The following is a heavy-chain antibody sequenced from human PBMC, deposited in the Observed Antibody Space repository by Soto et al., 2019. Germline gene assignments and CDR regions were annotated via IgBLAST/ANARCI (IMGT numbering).Heavy chain of an antibody. J-gene: IGHJ5*02. CDR1: GGSISSSSYY. CDR3: ARQAYFDWLFPGNWFDP. D-gene: IGHD3-9*01. V-gene: IGHV4-39*01. Sequence: SETLSLTCTVSGGSISSSSYYWGWIRQPPGKGLEWIGSIYYSGSTYYNPSLKSRVTISVDTSKNQFSLKLSSVTAADTAVYYCARQAYFDWLFPGNWFDPWGQGTLVTVSS. CDR2: IYYSGST.